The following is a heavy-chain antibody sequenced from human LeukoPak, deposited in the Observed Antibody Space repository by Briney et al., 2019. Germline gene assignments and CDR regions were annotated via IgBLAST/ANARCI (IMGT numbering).Heavy chain of an antibody. J-gene: IGHJ3*02. V-gene: IGHV3-30*02. CDR2: IRYDGSNK. D-gene: IGHD2-2*01. CDR1: GFTFSSYG. Sequence: VGSLRLSCAASGFTFSSYGMHWVRQAPGKGLEWVAFIRYDGSNKYYADSVKGRFTISRDNSKNTLYLQMNSLRAEDTAVYYCARDTSYYARGAFDIWGQGTMVTVSS. CDR3: ARDTSYYARGAFDI.